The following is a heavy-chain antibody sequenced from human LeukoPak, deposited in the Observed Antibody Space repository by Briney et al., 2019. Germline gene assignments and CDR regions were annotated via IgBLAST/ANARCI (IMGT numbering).Heavy chain of an antibody. J-gene: IGHJ6*02. CDR2: ISAYNGGT. Sequence: ASVKVSCKASGYTFTTYAIAWVRQAPGQGLEWMGWISAYNGGTNYAQKFRGRVTMTTDTSTNTGYMELRSLRSDDTAVYFCARDQLRYYGSNTYYSDMDFWGQGTTVTVSS. D-gene: IGHD3-10*01. CDR1: GYTFTTYA. V-gene: IGHV1-18*01. CDR3: ARDQLRYYGSNTYYSDMDF.